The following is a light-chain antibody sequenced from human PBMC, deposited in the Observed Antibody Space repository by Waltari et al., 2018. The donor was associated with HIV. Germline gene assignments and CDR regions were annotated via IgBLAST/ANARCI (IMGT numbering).Light chain of an antibody. J-gene: IGLJ3*02. CDR1: SSNIGSNY. Sequence: QSVLTQPPSASGTPGQRVTISCSGSSSNIGSNYGYWYQQLPGTAPKLLIYRNNQRASGVPDLLSGSTSGTSAFLAISGLRSEEEADYYSAAGDDSLGGVVYGGGTKHTV. V-gene: IGLV1-47*01. CDR3: AAGDDSLGGVV. CDR2: RNN.